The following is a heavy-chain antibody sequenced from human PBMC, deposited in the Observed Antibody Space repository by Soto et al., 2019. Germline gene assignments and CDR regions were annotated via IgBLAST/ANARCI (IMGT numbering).Heavy chain of an antibody. CDR2: IIPIFGTA. D-gene: IGHD2-15*01. Sequence: QVQLVQSGAEVKKPGSSVKVSCKASGGTFSSYAISWVRQAPGQGLEWMGGIIPIFGTANYAQKFQGRVTITADESTSTAYMELSSLRSEDTAVYYCARGDVVVVAATTPGDYYYGMDVWGQGTTVTVSS. J-gene: IGHJ6*02. CDR3: ARGDVVVVAATTPGDYYYGMDV. CDR1: GGTFSSYA. V-gene: IGHV1-69*12.